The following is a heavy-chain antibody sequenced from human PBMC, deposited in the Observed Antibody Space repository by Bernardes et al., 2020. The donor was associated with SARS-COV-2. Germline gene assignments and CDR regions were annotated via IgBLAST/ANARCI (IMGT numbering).Heavy chain of an antibody. CDR2: ITSVGGRT. CDR1: GFTFSSYA. Sequence: GSLRLSCAASGFTFSSYAMSWVRLAPGKGLEWVSGITSVGGRTYFADSVKGRFTISRDNSKNRLYLQMNSLRAEDTAVYYCAKDRTPRAFDYWGQGTRVTVSS. CDR3: AKDRTPRAFDY. V-gene: IGHV3-23*01. J-gene: IGHJ4*02.